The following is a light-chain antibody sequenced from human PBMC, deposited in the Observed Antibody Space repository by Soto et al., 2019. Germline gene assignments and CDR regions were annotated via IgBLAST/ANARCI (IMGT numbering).Light chain of an antibody. CDR3: MQAVQTPRT. V-gene: IGKV2-28*01. CDR2: LGS. CDR1: QSLLHTNGYNY. Sequence: DIVMTQSPLSLPVTPGEPASISCRSSQSLLHTNGYNYLDWYLQKPGQSPQLLISLGSNRASGVPDRFSGSGSDTDFRLKISRVEAEDVGVYYCMQAVQTPRTFGQGTKVEIK. J-gene: IGKJ1*01.